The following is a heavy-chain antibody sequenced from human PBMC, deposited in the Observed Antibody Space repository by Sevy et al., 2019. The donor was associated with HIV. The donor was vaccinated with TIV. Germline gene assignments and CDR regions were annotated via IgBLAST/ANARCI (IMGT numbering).Heavy chain of an antibody. CDR1: GFTFSSYA. CDR2: ISHDGSNK. Sequence: GGSLRLSCAASGFTFSSYAMHWVRQAPGKGLEWAAGISHDGSNKYYGDSVKGRFTISRDNSKNTVYLQMNSLRAEDTAVYYCARALSTWYYFDYWGQGTLVTVSS. D-gene: IGHD6-13*01. J-gene: IGHJ4*02. CDR3: ARALSTWYYFDY. V-gene: IGHV3-30*04.